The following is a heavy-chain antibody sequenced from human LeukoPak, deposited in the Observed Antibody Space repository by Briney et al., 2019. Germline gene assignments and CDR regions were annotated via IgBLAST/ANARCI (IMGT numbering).Heavy chain of an antibody. CDR1: GGSFSGYY. V-gene: IGHV4-34*01. CDR3: VRAGGNSAGGAFDI. CDR2: INHSGST. J-gene: IGHJ3*02. Sequence: SETLSLTCAVYGGSFSGYYWSWIRRPPGKGLEWIGEINHSGSTNYNPSLKSRVTISVDTSKNQFSLKLSSVTAADTAVYYCVRAGGNSAGGAFDIWGQGTMVTVSS. D-gene: IGHD4-23*01.